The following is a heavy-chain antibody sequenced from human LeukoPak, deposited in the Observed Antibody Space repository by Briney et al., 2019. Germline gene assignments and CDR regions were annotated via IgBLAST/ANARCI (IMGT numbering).Heavy chain of an antibody. Sequence: GGSLRLSCTASGFTFGDYAMSWFRQAPGKGLEWVGFIRSKAYGGTTEYAASVKGRFTISRNDSKSIAYLQMNSLRTEDTAVYYCTSRGYRGPEYFQHWGQGTLVTVSS. CDR2: IRSKAYGGTT. CDR1: GFTFGDYA. J-gene: IGHJ1*01. V-gene: IGHV3-49*03. CDR3: TSRGYRGPEYFQH. D-gene: IGHD3-22*01.